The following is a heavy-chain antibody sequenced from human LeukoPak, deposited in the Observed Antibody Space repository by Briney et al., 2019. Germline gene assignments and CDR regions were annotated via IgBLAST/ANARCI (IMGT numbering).Heavy chain of an antibody. CDR1: GISFSNYW. CDR3: ARKDSSPRTFDY. V-gene: IGHV3-7*01. D-gene: IGHD3-22*01. J-gene: IGHJ4*02. CDR2: IKEDGSEK. Sequence: PGGSLRLSCAASGISFSNYWMGWVRQALGKGLEWVANIKEDGSEKNYVDSVKGRFTISRDNAKNSLYLQMNSLRAEDTAVYYCARKDSSPRTFDYWGQGTLVTVSS.